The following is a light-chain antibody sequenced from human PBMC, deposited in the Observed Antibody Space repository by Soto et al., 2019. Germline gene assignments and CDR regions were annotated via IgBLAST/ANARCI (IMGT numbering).Light chain of an antibody. Sequence: ETGLTQSPGALSLSPGERATLSCRASQSVSSSYLAWYQQKPGQAPRLLIYGASSRATGIPDRFSGSGSGTDFTLTISRLQPEDFAVYYCQQYGSSLCGFGQGTKVDIK. CDR1: QSVSSSY. CDR3: QQYGSSLCG. V-gene: IGKV3-20*01. CDR2: GAS. J-gene: IGKJ1*01.